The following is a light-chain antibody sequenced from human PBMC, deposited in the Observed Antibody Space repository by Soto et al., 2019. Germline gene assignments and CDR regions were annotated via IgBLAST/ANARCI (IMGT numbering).Light chain of an antibody. J-gene: IGLJ2*01. CDR2: QDS. Sequence: SYELTQPPSVSVSPGQTASITCSGDKLGDKYACWYQQKPGQSPVLVIYQDSKRPSGIPERFSGSNSGNTATLTINGTQAMDEADYYCQAWDSSTAYVFGGGTKLTVL. V-gene: IGLV3-1*01. CDR1: KLGDKY. CDR3: QAWDSSTAYV.